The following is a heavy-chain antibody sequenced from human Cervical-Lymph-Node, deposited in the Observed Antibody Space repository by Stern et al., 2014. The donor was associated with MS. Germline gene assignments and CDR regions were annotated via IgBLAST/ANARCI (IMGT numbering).Heavy chain of an antibody. V-gene: IGHV1-24*01. CDR1: GYTLTELY. Sequence: QDQLEQSGAEVKKPGASVKVSCKVSGYTLTELYMHWVRQAPGKGLEWMGGFDPEDGETIHAQNFQGKVTMTEATSADTASMELSSLRSEDTAVYYCATPPKEYQLLFHYWGQGTLVTVSS. CDR3: ATPPKEYQLLFHY. CDR2: FDPEDGET. D-gene: IGHD2-2*01. J-gene: IGHJ4*02.